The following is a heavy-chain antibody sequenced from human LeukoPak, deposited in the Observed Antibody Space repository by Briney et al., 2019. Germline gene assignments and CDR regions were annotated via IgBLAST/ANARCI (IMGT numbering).Heavy chain of an antibody. J-gene: IGHJ4*02. CDR1: GFTFSSYG. D-gene: IGHD3-22*01. V-gene: IGHV3-23*01. CDR3: ARGPTRYYYDSSGNFDN. CDR2: ISGNGRDT. Sequence: GGSLRLSCAASGFTFSSYGMHWVRQAPGKGLEWVSAISGNGRDTYYTDSVKGRFTISRDNSKNTLYLQMRSLRAEDTAVYYCARGPTRYYYDSSGNFDNWGQGTLVTVSS.